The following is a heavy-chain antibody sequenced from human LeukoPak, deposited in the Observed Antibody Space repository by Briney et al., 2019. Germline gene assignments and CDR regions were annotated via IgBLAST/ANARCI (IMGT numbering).Heavy chain of an antibody. Sequence: PGGSLRLSCAASGFTLSSHYMSWVRQAPGKGLEGVSVIHSGGSTYHADSVKCRFTISIDSSKNTVYLQMNSMRVEDTAVYYCASLAGDIWGQGTMVTVSS. CDR3: ASLAGDI. CDR1: GFTLSSHY. V-gene: IGHV3-66*02. J-gene: IGHJ3*02. D-gene: IGHD6-19*01. CDR2: IHSGGST.